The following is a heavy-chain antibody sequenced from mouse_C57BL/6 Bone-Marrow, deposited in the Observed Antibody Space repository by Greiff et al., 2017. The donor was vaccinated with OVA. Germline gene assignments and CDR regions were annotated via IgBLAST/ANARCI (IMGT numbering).Heavy chain of an antibody. J-gene: IGHJ2*01. D-gene: IGHD1-1*01. V-gene: IGHV1-64*01. CDR2: IHPNSGST. CDR1: GYTFTSYW. CDR3: ARGHFTTVGGYFDC. Sequence: QVQLQQPGAELVKPGASVKLSCKASGYTFTSYWMHWVKQRPGQGLEWIGMIHPNSGSTNYNEKFKSQATLTVDKSSSTAYMQLSSLTSEDSAVYYSARGHFTTVGGYFDCWGQGTTLTVSS.